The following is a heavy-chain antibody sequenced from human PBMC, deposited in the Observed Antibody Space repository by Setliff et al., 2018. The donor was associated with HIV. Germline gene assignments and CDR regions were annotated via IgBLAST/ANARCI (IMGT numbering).Heavy chain of an antibody. D-gene: IGHD3-22*01. CDR3: GGNGYYSIDY. J-gene: IGHJ4*02. CDR2: ISSSGST. Sequence: SETLSLTCTVSGGSINSGSYYWNWIRQPAGKGLEWIGHISSSGSTNYNPSLKSRLTISGDTSRQQFSLKLTSVTAADTAVYYCGGNGYYSIDYWGQGTLVTVSS. CDR1: GGSINSGSYY. V-gene: IGHV4-61*09.